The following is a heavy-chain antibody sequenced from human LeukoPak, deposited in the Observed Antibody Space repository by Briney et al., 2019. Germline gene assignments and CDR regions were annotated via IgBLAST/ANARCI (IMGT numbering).Heavy chain of an antibody. CDR2: IYHSGST. J-gene: IGHJ2*01. CDR1: GGSISSGGYS. V-gene: IGHV4-30-2*01. CDR3: ARDEGVGYFDL. Sequence: PSETLSLTCAVSGGSISSGGYSWSWIRQPPGKGLEWIGYIYHSGSTYYNPSLKSRATISIDRSKNQFSLKLSSVTAADTAVYYCARDEGVGYFDLWGRGTLVTVSS.